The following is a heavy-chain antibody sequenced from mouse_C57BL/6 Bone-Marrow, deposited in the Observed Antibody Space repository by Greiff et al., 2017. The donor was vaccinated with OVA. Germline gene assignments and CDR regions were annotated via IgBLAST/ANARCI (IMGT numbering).Heavy chain of an antibody. J-gene: IGHJ1*03. CDR3: ARPLFLWYFDV. CDR2: INPDSSTI. CDR1: GIDFSRYW. V-gene: IGHV4-1*01. D-gene: IGHD1-1*01. Sequence: EVKLLQSGGGLVQPGGSLKLSCAASGIDFSRYWMSWVRRAPGKGLEWIGGINPDSSTINYAPSLTGKFIISRDNAKNTLYLQMSKVRSEDTALYDCARPLFLWYFDVWGTGTTVTVSS.